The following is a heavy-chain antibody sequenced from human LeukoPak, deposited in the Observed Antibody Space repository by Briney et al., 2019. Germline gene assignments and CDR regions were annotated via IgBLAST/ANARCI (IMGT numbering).Heavy chain of an antibody. D-gene: IGHD3-10*01. CDR1: GFTFSSYW. V-gene: IGHV3-7*01. Sequence: GGSLRLSCAASGFTFSSYWMSWVRQAPGKGLEWVANIKQDGSEKYYVDSVKGRFTISRDKAKTSLYLQMNSLRAEDTAVYYCARAPTSYYYYGSGSYYNVDYFDYWGQGTLVTVSS. CDR2: IKQDGSEK. CDR3: ARAPTSYYYYGSGSYYNVDYFDY. J-gene: IGHJ4*02.